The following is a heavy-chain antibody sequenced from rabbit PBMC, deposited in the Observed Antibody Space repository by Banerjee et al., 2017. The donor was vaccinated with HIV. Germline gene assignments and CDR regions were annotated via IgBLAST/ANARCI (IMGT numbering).Heavy chain of an antibody. Sequence: QSLEESGGDLVKPGASLTLTCTASGFSFSSGYDMCWVRQAPGKGLEWIGYIYTGSGSTYYASWAKGRFTISKTSSTTVTLQMTSLTAADTATYFCARGYDDYADSGTIRYFNLWGPGTLVTVS. J-gene: IGHJ4*01. CDR1: GFSFSSGYD. CDR3: ARGYDDYADSGTIRYFNL. D-gene: IGHD2-1*01. V-gene: IGHV1S40*01. CDR2: IYTGSGST.